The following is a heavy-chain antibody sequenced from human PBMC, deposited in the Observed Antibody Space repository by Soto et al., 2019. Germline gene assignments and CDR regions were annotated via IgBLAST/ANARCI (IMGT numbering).Heavy chain of an antibody. Sequence: QVQLVQSGAEEKKPGASVKVSCKASGYTFTSYAMHWVRQAPGKRLEWMGWINAGNGNTKYSQKFQGRVTITRDTSASTAYMELIILRSEDTAVYFSSCASGYYSSDDYWGQGTLVTVSS. J-gene: IGHJ4*02. CDR2: INAGNGNT. CDR3: SCASGYYSSDDY. V-gene: IGHV1-3*05. CDR1: GYTFTSYA. D-gene: IGHD3-22*01.